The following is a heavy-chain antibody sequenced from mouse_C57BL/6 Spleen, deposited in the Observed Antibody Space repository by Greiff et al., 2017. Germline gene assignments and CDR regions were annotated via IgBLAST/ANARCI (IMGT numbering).Heavy chain of an antibody. J-gene: IGHJ2*01. D-gene: IGHD1-1*01. CDR3: TVLPDDY. CDR1: GFTFSNYW. V-gene: IGHV6-3*01. Sequence: EVQGVESGGGLVQPGGSMKLSCVASGFTFSNYWMNWVRQSPEKGLEWVAQIRLKSDNYATHYAESVKGRFTISRDDSKSSVYLQMNNLRAEDTGIYYCTVLPDDYWGQGTTLTVSS. CDR2: IRLKSDNYAT.